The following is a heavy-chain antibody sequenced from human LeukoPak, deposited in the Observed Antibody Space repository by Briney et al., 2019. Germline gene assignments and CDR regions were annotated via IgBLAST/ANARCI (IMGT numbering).Heavy chain of an antibody. CDR3: ARSNSSGWYYFDY. CDR2: IKSDGSAT. J-gene: IGHJ4*02. CDR1: GXTFSSYW. V-gene: IGHV3-74*01. D-gene: IGHD6-19*01. Sequence: GGSLRLSCAASGXTFSSYWMHWVRQAPGKGLVWVSRIKSDGSATSNADSVKGRFTISRDNAKNTLYLQMNSLRAEDTAVYYCARSNSSGWYYFDYWGQGTLVTVSS.